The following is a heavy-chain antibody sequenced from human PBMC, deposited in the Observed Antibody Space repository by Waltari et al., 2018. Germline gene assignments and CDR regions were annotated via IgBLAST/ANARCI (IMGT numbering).Heavy chain of an antibody. CDR3: ARDGDLGYFGFDY. V-gene: IGHV4-61*09. J-gene: IGHJ4*02. Sequence: VQLQESGPGLVKPSQTLSLTCTVSGGSISSGSYYWSWIRQPAGKGLEWIGYIYTSGSTNYNPSLKSRVTISVDTSKNQFSLKLSSVTAADTAVYYCARDGDLGYFGFDYWGQGTLVTVSS. D-gene: IGHD6-13*01. CDR1: GGSISSGSYY. CDR2: IYTSGST.